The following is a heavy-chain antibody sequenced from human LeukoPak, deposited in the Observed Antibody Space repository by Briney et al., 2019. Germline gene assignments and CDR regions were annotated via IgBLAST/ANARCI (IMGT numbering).Heavy chain of an antibody. J-gene: IGHJ3*02. CDR1: GYTFNTYG. V-gene: IGHV1-18*04. CDR2: ISAYNGNT. CDR3: ARGVGAKQAEAAFDI. D-gene: IGHD1-26*01. Sequence: GASVTVSCKASGYTFNTYGITWVRQAPGQGLEWMGWISAYNGNTHYAQKVQDRVIMTADTSTNTAYMELWSLRSDDTAVYYCARGVGAKQAEAAFDIWGQGTMVTVSS.